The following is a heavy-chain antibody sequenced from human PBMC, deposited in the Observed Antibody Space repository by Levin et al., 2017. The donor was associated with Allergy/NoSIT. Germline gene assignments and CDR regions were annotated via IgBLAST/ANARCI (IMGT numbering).Heavy chain of an antibody. V-gene: IGHV1-46*01. CDR1: GYTFTSYY. CDR2: INPSGGST. D-gene: IGHD3-3*01. Sequence: ASVKVSCKASGYTFTSYYMHWVRQAPGQGLEWMGIINPSGGSTSYAQKFQGRVTMTRDTSTSTVYMELSSLRSEDTAVYYCARSGDDFWSGLGPGFDYWGQGTLVTVSS. CDR3: ARSGDDFWSGLGPGFDY. J-gene: IGHJ4*02.